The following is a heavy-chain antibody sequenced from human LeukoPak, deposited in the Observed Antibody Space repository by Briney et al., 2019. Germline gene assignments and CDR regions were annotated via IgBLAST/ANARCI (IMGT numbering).Heavy chain of an antibody. Sequence: GVSLRLSSAASGFTVRSNYMSWVRQAPGKGLEWVSVMYSGGNTYYADSVKGRFTISRDNSKNTLHLQMNSLRAEDTAVYYCVREGYSNNWYRSWGQGTLVAVSS. CDR2: MYSGGNT. V-gene: IGHV3-53*01. CDR3: VREGYSNNWYRS. J-gene: IGHJ5*02. CDR1: GFTVRSNY. D-gene: IGHD6-13*01.